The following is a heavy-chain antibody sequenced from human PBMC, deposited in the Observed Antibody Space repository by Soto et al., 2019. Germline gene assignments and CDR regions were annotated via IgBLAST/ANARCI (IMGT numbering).Heavy chain of an antibody. CDR1: GYSFTSYW. CDR3: ARQGDGYNSGDFYYFDY. CDR2: IYPGDSDT. D-gene: IGHD5-12*01. Sequence: ESLKISCKGSGYSFTSYWIGWVRQMPGKGLEWMGIIYPGDSDTRYSPSFQGQVTISADKSISTAYLQWSSLKASDTAMYYCARQGDGYNSGDFYYFDYWGQGTLVTVSS. J-gene: IGHJ4*02. V-gene: IGHV5-51*01.